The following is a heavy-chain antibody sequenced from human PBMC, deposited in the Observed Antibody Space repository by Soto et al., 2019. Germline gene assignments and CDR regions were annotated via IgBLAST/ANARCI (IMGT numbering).Heavy chain of an antibody. CDR3: IYRAATPRGGYYFNY. CDR1: GFSLTTSGVG. Sequence: QITLKESGPTLVKPTQTLTLTCTFSGFSLTTSGVGVGWIRHPPGKALEWLALIYWDVDKRYSPSLKSSLPITRDASKNQVDLTMTNMDPVDTATYYCIYRAATPRGGYYFNYWGQGTLVTVSS. J-gene: IGHJ4*02. CDR2: IYWDVDK. V-gene: IGHV2-5*02. D-gene: IGHD5-12*01.